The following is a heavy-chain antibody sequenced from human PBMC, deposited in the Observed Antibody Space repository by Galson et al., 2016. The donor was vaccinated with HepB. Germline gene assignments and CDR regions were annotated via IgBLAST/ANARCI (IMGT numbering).Heavy chain of an antibody. V-gene: IGHV6-1*01. D-gene: IGHD1-7*01. CDR3: ARGRNSAFDY. J-gene: IGHJ4*02. Sequence: CAISGDSVSADMVAWNWTRQSQSRGLEWLGRTYYRSRWFSDYAESVQGRITINPDTSNNHFSLQLTSVTPDDTAIYFCARGRNSAFDYLCLGILVTISS. CDR1: GDSVSADMVA. CDR2: TYYRSRWFS.